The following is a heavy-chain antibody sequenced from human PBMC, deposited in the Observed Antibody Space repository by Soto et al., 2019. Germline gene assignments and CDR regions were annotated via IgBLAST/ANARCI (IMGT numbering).Heavy chain of an antibody. D-gene: IGHD3-9*01. J-gene: IGHJ2*01. CDR3: ARLFFQAEDGIRDSVPVSAFLLNRSSDL. CDR2: IDYSGST. Sequence: PPGKGLEWIAYIDYSGSTNYNPSLKNRVTISVDTSNNRFSLKLSSVTAADTAVYYCARLFFQAEDGIRDSVPVSAFLLNRSSDL. V-gene: IGHV4-59*01.